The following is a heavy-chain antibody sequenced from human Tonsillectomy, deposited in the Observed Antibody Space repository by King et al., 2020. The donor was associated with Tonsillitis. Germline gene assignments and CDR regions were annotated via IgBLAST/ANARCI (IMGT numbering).Heavy chain of an antibody. CDR1: GFIFSYYA. D-gene: IGHD3-3*01. CDR3: ARGPPELRFLDMDV. V-gene: IGHV3-30*10. Sequence: VQLVESGGGVVQPGRSLRLSCAASGFIFSYYALHWVRQAPGKGIGWVAVISYEGSNNYYTDSVKGRFTISRHSSKNTLYLQMNSLRAEDTAVYYCARGPPELRFLDMDVWGTGTTVTVSS. CDR2: ISYEGSNN. J-gene: IGHJ6*03.